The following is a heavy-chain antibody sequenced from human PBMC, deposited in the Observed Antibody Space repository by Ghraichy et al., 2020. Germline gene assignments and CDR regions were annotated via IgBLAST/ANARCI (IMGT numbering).Heavy chain of an antibody. CDR3: ARRVAGVPAAKGNWFDP. CDR2: IIPIFGTA. CDR1: GGTFSSYA. J-gene: IGHJ5*02. V-gene: IGHV1-69*13. D-gene: IGHD2-2*01. Sequence: SVKVSCKASGGTFSSYAISWVRQAPGQGLEWMGGIIPIFGTANYAQKFQGRVTITADESTSTAYMELSSLRSEDTAVYYCARRVAGVPAAKGNWFDPWGQGTLVTVSS.